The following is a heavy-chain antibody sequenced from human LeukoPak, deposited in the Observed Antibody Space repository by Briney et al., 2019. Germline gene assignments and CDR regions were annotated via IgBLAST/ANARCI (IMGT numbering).Heavy chain of an antibody. CDR2: IKWDSGGT. CDR3: VGSNWAAGAAFAS. V-gene: IGHV1-2*02. Sequence: ASVKVSCKASGYTFTAYYMHWVRQAPGQGLEWMGWIKWDSGGTEYSRNYRGRVTMTRDTSISTAYMEMTRLTSDDTAVDYCVGSNWAAGAAFASWGQGTQVTVSS. D-gene: IGHD6-13*01. J-gene: IGHJ4*02. CDR1: GYTFTAYY.